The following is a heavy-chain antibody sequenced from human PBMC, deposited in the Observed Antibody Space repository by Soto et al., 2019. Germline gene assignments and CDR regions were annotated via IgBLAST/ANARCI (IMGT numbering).Heavy chain of an antibody. Sequence: QVQLQESGPGLVKPSETLSLTCTVSGGSISSYYWSWIRQPPGKGLEWIGYIYYSGSTNYNPSLKSRVTISVATSKNQFSLKLSSVTAADTAVYYCARTAATLYYFDYWGQGTLVTVSS. V-gene: IGHV4-59*01. CDR3: ARTAATLYYFDY. J-gene: IGHJ4*02. CDR1: GGSISSYY. CDR2: IYYSGST. D-gene: IGHD2-15*01.